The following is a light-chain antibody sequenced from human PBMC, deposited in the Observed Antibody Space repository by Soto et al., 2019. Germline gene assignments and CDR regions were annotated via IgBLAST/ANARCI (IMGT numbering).Light chain of an antibody. V-gene: IGKV1-5*03. Sequence: DIQMTQSPSTLSASVGDRVTITCRASQSISSWLAWYQQKPGKAPKLLIYKASSLESGVPSRFSGSGSGTDFTLTISSLQPDDFATYYCQPPFWTFGQGTKVEIK. CDR2: KAS. CDR1: QSISSW. J-gene: IGKJ1*01. CDR3: QPPFWT.